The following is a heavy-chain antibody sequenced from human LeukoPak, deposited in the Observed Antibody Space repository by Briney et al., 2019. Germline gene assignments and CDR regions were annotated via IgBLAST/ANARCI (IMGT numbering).Heavy chain of an antibody. D-gene: IGHD1-26*01. Sequence: SETLSLTCTVSGGSISSYYWSWIRQPPGKGPEWIGYIYYSGSTRYNPSLKSRVTISVDTSKNQISLKLGSVTAADTAVYYCARHDVAGATADYFQHWGQGTLVTVSS. CDR2: IYYSGST. J-gene: IGHJ1*01. CDR3: ARHDVAGATADYFQH. CDR1: GGSISSYY. V-gene: IGHV4-59*08.